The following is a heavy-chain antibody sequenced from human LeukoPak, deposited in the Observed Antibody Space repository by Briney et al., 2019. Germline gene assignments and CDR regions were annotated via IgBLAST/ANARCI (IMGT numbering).Heavy chain of an antibody. Sequence: SETLSLTCTVSGGSISSYHWSRIRQPPGKGLEWIGYIYYSGSSNYNPSLKSRVTISVDTSKNQFSLKLSSVTAADTAVYYCARVPRSYYYYYYMDVWGKGTTVTVSS. CDR1: GGSISSYH. CDR2: IYYSGSS. J-gene: IGHJ6*03. V-gene: IGHV4-59*01. CDR3: ARVPRSYYYYYYMDV.